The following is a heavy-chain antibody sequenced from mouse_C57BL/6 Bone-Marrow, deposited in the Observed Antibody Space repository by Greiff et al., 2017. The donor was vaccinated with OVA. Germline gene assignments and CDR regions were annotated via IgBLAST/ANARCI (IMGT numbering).Heavy chain of an antibody. CDR2: IDPSDSYT. Sequence: VQLQQPGAELVMPGASVKLSCKASGYTFTSYWMHWVKQRPGQGLEWIGEIDPSDSYTNYNQKFKGKSTLTVDKSSSTAYMQLSSLTSEDSAVYSGARDDYDCDRGFAYGGQGTLVPVAA. V-gene: IGHV1-69*01. CDR3: ARDDYDCDRGFAY. D-gene: IGHD2-4*01. J-gene: IGHJ3*01. CDR1: GYTFTSYW.